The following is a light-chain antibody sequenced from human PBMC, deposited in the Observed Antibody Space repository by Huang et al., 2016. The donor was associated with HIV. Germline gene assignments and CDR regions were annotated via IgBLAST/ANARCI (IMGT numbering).Light chain of an antibody. Sequence: DIVLTQSPATLSLSPGERATVSCRASQSVSTFLAWYQHQPGQAPRLLFFDASNRASGVPARFSGTGSGTDFTLTISSLEPSDVAVYYCQQHSYWPITFGRGTRLEI. CDR3: QQHSYWPIT. J-gene: IGKJ5*01. CDR1: QSVSTF. V-gene: IGKV3-11*01. CDR2: DAS.